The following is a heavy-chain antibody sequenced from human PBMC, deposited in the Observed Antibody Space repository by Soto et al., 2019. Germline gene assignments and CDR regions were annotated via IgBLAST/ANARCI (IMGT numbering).Heavy chain of an antibody. V-gene: IGHV1-46*01. Sequence: ASVKVSCKASGYTFTSYYMHWVRQAPGQGLEWMGIINPRGGSTSYAQKFQGRVTMTRDTSTSTVYMELSSLRSEDTAVYYCAREGYSYGITDYYYYGMDVWGQGTTVTVSS. CDR3: AREGYSYGITDYYYYGMDV. J-gene: IGHJ6*02. D-gene: IGHD5-18*01. CDR2: INPRGGST. CDR1: GYTFTSYY.